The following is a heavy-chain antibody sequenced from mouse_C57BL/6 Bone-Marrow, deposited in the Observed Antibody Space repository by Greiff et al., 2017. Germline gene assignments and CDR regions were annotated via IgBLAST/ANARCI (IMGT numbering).Heavy chain of an antibody. CDR1: GYTFTSYW. J-gene: IGHJ4*01. V-gene: IGHV1-53*01. D-gene: IGHD2-3*01. CDR2: INPSNGGT. Sequence: VQLQQPGTELVKPGASVKLSCKASGYTFTSYWMHWVKQRPGQGLEWIGNINPSNGGTNYNEKFKSKATLTVDKSSSPAYMQLSSLTSADSAVYYCARGWLLPYAMVYWGQGTSVTVPS. CDR3: ARGWLLPYAMVY.